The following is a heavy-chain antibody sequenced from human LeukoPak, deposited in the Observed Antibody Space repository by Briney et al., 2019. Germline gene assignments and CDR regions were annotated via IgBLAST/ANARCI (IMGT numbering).Heavy chain of an antibody. D-gene: IGHD1-26*01. CDR2: ISSSSSTI. CDR3: AREGRSYYYYYYMDV. CDR1: GFTFINAW. V-gene: IGHV3-48*01. J-gene: IGHJ6*03. Sequence: GGSLRLSCAASGFTFINAWMNWVRQAPGKGLEWVSYISSSSSTIYYADSVKGRFTISRDNAKNSLYLQMNSLRAEDTAVYYCAREGRSYYYYYYMDVWGKGTTVTVSS.